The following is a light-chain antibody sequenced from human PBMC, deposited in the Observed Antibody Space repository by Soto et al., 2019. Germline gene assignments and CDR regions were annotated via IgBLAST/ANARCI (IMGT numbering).Light chain of an antibody. Sequence: AIQMTQSPSSLPASIVDRVSIACRASLRISRYVNWYQQKPGKAPKLLIYVASSLQSGVPSRFSGSGSGTEFTLTINSLQPEDFASYYCLQDFNYPRTFGQGTKVDIK. V-gene: IGKV1-6*01. J-gene: IGKJ1*01. CDR1: LRISRY. CDR3: LQDFNYPRT. CDR2: VAS.